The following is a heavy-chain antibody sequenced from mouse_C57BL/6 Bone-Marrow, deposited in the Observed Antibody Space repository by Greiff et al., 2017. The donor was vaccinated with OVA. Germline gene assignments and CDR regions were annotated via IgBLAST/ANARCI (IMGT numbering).Heavy chain of an antibody. CDR1: GYAFSSSW. V-gene: IGHV1-82*01. CDR2: IYPGDGDT. D-gene: IGHD1-1*01. J-gene: IGHJ2*01. CDR3: ARLFTTVVATDY. Sequence: QVQLQQSGPELVKPGASVKISCKASGYAFSSSWMNWVKQRPGKGLEWIGRIYPGDGDTNYNGKFKGKATLTADKSSSTAYMQLSSLTSEDSAVYFCARLFTTVVATDYWGQGTTLTVSS.